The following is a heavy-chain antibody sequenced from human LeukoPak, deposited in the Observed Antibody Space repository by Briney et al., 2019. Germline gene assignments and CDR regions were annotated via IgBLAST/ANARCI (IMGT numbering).Heavy chain of an antibody. CDR3: ARVEIDGYNGY. CDR2: INPNSGGT. D-gene: IGHD5-24*01. Sequence: ASVKVSCRASGYPFTGYYMHWVRQAPGQGLEWMGWINPNSGGTDYARKFQGRVTMTRDTSISTAYMELNRLRSDDTAVYYCARVEIDGYNGYWGQGTLVTVSS. CDR1: GYPFTGYY. J-gene: IGHJ4*02. V-gene: IGHV1-2*02.